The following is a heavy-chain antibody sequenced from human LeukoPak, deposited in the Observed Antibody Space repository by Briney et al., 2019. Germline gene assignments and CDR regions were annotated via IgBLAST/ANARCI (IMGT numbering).Heavy chain of an antibody. CDR2: IYHSGST. CDR1: GYFISSGYY. J-gene: IGHJ4*02. V-gene: IGHV4-38-2*02. Sequence: SETLSLTCTVSGYFISSGYYWGWIRQPAGKGLEWIGSIYHSGSTYYNPSLKSRVTISVDTSKNQFSLKLSSVTAADTAVYYCAGRLYYDSSGYGYFDYWGQGTLVTVSS. D-gene: IGHD3-22*01. CDR3: AGRLYYDSSGYGYFDY.